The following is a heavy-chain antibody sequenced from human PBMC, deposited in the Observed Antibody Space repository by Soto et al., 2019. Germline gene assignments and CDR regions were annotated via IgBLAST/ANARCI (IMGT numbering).Heavy chain of an antibody. Sequence: KPSETLSLTCTVSGGSISSGGYYWSWIRQHPGKGLEWIGYIYYSGSTYYNPSLKSRVTISVDTSKNQFSLKLSSVTAADTAVYYCARECIAAAGTGNWFDPWGQGTLVTVSS. CDR3: ARECIAAAGTGNWFDP. V-gene: IGHV4-31*03. CDR2: IYYSGST. D-gene: IGHD6-13*01. CDR1: GGSISSGGYY. J-gene: IGHJ5*02.